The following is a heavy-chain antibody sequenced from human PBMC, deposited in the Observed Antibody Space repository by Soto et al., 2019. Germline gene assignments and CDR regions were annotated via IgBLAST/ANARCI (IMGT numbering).Heavy chain of an antibody. CDR2: IYPGGNT. CDR3: ARGEQYSGRIFDY. J-gene: IGHJ4*01. CDR1: GGSISSGHYP. Sequence: SETLSLTCAVSGGSISSGHYPWTWIRQPPGKGLEWIGYIYPGGNTYYSPSLKSRVTITLDTSKNQYSLQLNSVTPEDTAEYFCARGEQYSGRIFDYWGQGTLVTVSS. V-gene: IGHV4-30-2*01. D-gene: IGHD1-26*01.